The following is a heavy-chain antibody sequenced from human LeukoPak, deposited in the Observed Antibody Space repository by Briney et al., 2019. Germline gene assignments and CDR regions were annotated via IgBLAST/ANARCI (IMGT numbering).Heavy chain of an antibody. J-gene: IGHJ3*02. CDR1: GYSFTSYW. V-gene: IGHV5-51*01. CDR3: ARPTYYYDMWAFDI. Sequence: GESLKISCKGSGYSFTSYWIGWVRQMPGKGLEWMGIIYAGDSDTRYSPSFQGQVTIPADKSISTAYLQWSSLKASDTAMYYCARPTYYYDMWAFDIWGQGTMVTVSS. D-gene: IGHD3-22*01. CDR2: IYAGDSDT.